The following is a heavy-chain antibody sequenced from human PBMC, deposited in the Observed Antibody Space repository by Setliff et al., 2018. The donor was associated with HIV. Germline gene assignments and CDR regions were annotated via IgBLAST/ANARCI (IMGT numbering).Heavy chain of an antibody. D-gene: IGHD3-22*01. CDR2: IYYSGST. CDR3: ARSFIGYGWSYFGMDV. J-gene: IGHJ6*02. Sequence: PSETLSLTCTVSGGSISSYYWSWIRQPPGKGLEWIGYIYYSGSTNYNPSLKSRVTISVDTSKNQFSLKLSSVTAADTAVYYCARSFIGYGWSYFGMDVWGQGTTVTVSS. V-gene: IGHV4-59*12. CDR1: GGSISSYY.